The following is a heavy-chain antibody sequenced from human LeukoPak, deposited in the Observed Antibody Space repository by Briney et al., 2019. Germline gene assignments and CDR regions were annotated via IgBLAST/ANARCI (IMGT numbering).Heavy chain of an antibody. CDR2: IYYSGST. CDR1: GGSISSYY. D-gene: IGHD6-19*01. J-gene: IGHJ4*02. CDR3: ARGGIAVAIDY. Sequence: SETLSLTCTVSGGSISSYYWSWIRQPPGKGLEWIGYIYYSGSTNYNPSLKSRLTISVDTSKNQFSLKLSSVTAADTAVYYCARGGIAVAIDYWGQGTLVTVSS. V-gene: IGHV4-59*08.